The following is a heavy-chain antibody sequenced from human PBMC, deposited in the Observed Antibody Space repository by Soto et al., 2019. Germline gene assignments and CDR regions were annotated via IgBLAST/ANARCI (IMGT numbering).Heavy chain of an antibody. V-gene: IGHV3-53*01. CDR2: IYSGGST. CDR3: ARDQADSITIFGVTHYYYYGMDV. D-gene: IGHD3-3*01. Sequence: GGSLRLSCAASGFTVSSNYMSWVRQAPGKGLEWVSVIYSGGSTYYADSVKGRFTISRDNSKNTLYLQMNSLRAEDTAVYYCARDQADSITIFGVTHYYYYGMDVWGQGTTVTVSS. J-gene: IGHJ6*02. CDR1: GFTVSSNY.